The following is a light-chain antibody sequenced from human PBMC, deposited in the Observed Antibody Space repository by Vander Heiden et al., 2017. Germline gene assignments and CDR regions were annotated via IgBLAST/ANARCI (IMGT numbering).Light chain of an antibody. CDR3: QQDSHSLT. CDR1: QTISNQY. J-gene: IGKJ4*01. CDR2: GAS. Sequence: ESVLTQSPRTLSLSPGERATLSCRASQTISNQYLDWYQQKPGQAPKLLIYGASIRANDLPDRFSGSGSGTDFTLTSDRLEHEDFAIYFWQQDSHSLTFGGGTKVEIK. V-gene: IGKV3-20*01.